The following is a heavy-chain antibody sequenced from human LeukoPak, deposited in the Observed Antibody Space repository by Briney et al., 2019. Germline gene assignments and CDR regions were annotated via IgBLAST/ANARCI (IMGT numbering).Heavy chain of an antibody. V-gene: IGHV4-34*12. Sequence: SETLSLTCAVYGGSFSGYYWSWIRQPPGKGLEWIGEVIHSGNTNYNPSLKSRVTISLDTSKNQFSLKLSSVTAADTAVYYCAREGGPYRPLDYSGQGTLVTVSS. J-gene: IGHJ4*02. CDR3: AREGGPYRPLDY. CDR2: VIHSGNT. CDR1: GGSFSGYY.